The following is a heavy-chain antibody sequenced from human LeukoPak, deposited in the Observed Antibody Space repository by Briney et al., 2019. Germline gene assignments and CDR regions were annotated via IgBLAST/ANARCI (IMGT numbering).Heavy chain of an antibody. J-gene: IGHJ4*02. CDR2: INPIFGTA. D-gene: IGHD3-10*01. CDR3: ARDSGSMEYYYGSGSYLDY. V-gene: IGHV1-69*05. Sequence: SVTVSFKASGGTFSSYAISWVRQAPGQGLEWMGGINPIFGTANYAQKFQGRVTMTRDTSISTAYMELSRLRSDDTGVYYCARDSGSMEYYYGSGSYLDYWGQGTLVTVSS. CDR1: GGTFSSYA.